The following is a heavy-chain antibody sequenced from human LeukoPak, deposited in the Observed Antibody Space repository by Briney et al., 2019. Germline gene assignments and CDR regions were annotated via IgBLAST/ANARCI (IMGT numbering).Heavy chain of an antibody. D-gene: IGHD5-12*01. J-gene: IGHJ3*02. V-gene: IGHV3-21*01. CDR1: GFTFDDYA. Sequence: GGSLRLSCAASGFTFDDYAMRWVRQAPGKGLEWVSSISSSSSYIYYADSVKGRFTISRDNAKNSLYLQMNSLRAEDTAVYYCARSDIVATLGLDAFDIWGQGTMVTVSS. CDR3: ARSDIVATLGLDAFDI. CDR2: ISSSSSYI.